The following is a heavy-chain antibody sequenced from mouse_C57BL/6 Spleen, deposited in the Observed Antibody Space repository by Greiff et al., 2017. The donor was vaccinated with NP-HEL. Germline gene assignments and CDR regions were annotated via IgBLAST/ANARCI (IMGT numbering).Heavy chain of an antibody. Sequence: EVHLVESGGDLVKPGGSLKLSCAASGFTFSSYGMSWVRQTPDKRLEWVATISSGGSYTYYPDSVKGRFTISRDNAKNTLYLQMSSLKSEDTAMYYCASQVVATEGFAYWGQGTLVTVSA. J-gene: IGHJ3*01. D-gene: IGHD1-1*01. V-gene: IGHV5-6*01. CDR2: ISSGGSYT. CDR1: GFTFSSYG. CDR3: ASQVVATEGFAY.